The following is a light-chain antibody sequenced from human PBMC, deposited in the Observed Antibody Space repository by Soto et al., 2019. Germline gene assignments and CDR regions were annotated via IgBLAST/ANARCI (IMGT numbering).Light chain of an antibody. J-gene: IGLJ2*01. V-gene: IGLV2-8*01. CDR2: EVT. CDR1: SSDVGGYNY. CDR3: SSFAGSDSVV. Sequence: QSALTQPPSASGSPGQSVTISCTGTSSDVGGYNYVSWYQQHAGKGPKLMIYEVTKRPSGVPDRFSGSKFSNTASLTVSGLQADDEAAYYCSSFAGSDSVVFGGGTKLTVL.